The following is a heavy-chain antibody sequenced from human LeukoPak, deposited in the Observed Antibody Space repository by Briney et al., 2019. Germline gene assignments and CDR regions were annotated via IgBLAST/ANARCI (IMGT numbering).Heavy chain of an antibody. Sequence: SETLSLTCTVSGGSISSGDYYWSWIRQPPGKGLEWIGRIYTSGSTNYNPSLKSRVTISVDTSKNQFSLKLSSVTAADTAVYYCARRMMQPLPPFGAFDIWGQGTMVTVSS. CDR3: ARRMMQPLPPFGAFDI. CDR1: GGSISSGDYY. CDR2: IYTSGST. D-gene: IGHD2/OR15-2a*01. J-gene: IGHJ3*02. V-gene: IGHV4-61*02.